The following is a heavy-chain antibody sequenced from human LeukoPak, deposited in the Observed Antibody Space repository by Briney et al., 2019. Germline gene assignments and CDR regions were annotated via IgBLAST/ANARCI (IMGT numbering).Heavy chain of an antibody. V-gene: IGHV4-39*01. CDR2: IYYSGST. J-gene: IGHJ4*02. Sequence: SETLSLTCTVSGGSISNSSYYWGWIRQPPGKGLEWIGSIYYSGSTYYNPSLKSRVTISVDTSKNQFSLKLTSVTAADTAVYYCASLTKYGVQELGDYWGQGTLVTVSS. D-gene: IGHD4-17*01. CDR3: ASLTKYGVQELGDY. CDR1: GGSISNSSYY.